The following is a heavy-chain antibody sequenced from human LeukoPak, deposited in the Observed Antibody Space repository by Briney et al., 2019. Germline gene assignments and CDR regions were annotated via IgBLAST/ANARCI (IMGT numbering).Heavy chain of an antibody. J-gene: IGHJ4*02. CDR3: ARGGDIVVVVAAEYDY. V-gene: IGHV4-34*01. D-gene: IGHD2-15*01. CDR1: GGSFSGYY. Sequence: RPSETLSLTCAVYGGSFSGYYWSWIRQPPGKGLEWIGEINHSGSTNYNPSLKSRVTISVDTSKNQFSLKLSSVTAADTAVYYCARGGDIVVVVAAEYDYWGQGTLVTVSS. CDR2: INHSGST.